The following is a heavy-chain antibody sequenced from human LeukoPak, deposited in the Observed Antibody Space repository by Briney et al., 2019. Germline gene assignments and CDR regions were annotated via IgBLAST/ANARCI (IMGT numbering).Heavy chain of an antibody. CDR3: ARDCNAGGLWVDY. V-gene: IGHV3-30-3*01. Sequence: GGSLRLSCAASGFTFSIYTIHWVRQAPGKGLEWVAVVSYDGSNKYYADSVKGRFTISRDNSKNTLYLQMNSLRAEDTAVYYCARDCNAGGLWVDYWGQGTLVTVSS. J-gene: IGHJ4*02. D-gene: IGHD4/OR15-4a*01. CDR2: VSYDGSNK. CDR1: GFTFSIYT.